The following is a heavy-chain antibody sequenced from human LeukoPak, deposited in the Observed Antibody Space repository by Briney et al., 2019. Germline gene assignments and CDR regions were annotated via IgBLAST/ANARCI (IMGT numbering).Heavy chain of an antibody. CDR3: AIGGNSIGSYFRH. D-gene: IGHD4-23*01. V-gene: IGHV3-9*01. Sequence: PGGSLRLSCAASGFTFDDYAMHWVRQAPGKGLEWVSGISWNSGSIGYADSVKGRFTISRDNAKNSLYLQMNSLRAEDTALYYCAIGGNSIGSYFRHWGQGTLVTVSS. CDR2: ISWNSGSI. J-gene: IGHJ1*01. CDR1: GFTFDDYA.